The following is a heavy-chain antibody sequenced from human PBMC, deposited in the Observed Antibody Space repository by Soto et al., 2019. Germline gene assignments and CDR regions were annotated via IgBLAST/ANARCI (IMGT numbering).Heavy chain of an antibody. V-gene: IGHV3-30-3*01. Sequence: PGGSLRLSCAASGFTFSSYAMHGVRQAPGKGLEWVAVISYDGSNKYYADSVKGRFTISRDNSKNTPYLQMTSLRAEDTAVYSCARYPQYYDCGSDYYNVFDPWGQGTLVTVSS. CDR2: ISYDGSNK. CDR3: ARYPQYYDCGSDYYNVFDP. D-gene: IGHD3-3*01. J-gene: IGHJ5*02. CDR1: GFTFSSYA.